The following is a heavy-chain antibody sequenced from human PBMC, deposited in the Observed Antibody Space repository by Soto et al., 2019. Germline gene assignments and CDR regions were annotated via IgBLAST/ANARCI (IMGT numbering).Heavy chain of an antibody. CDR3: ARDQNYYYYYYMDV. CDR1: GFTFSSYW. J-gene: IGHJ6*03. V-gene: IGHV3-7*01. Sequence: GGSLRLSCAASGFTFSSYWMSWVRQAPGKGLEWVANIKQDGSEKYYVDSVKGRFTISRDNAKNSLYLQMNSLRAEDTAVYYCARDQNYYYYYYMDVWGKGTTVTVSS. CDR2: IKQDGSEK.